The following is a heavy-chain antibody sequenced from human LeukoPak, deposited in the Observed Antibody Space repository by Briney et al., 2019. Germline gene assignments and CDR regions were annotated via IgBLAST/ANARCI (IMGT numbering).Heavy chain of an antibody. CDR2: MSSDGSIK. CDR3: ARDLVSGAPDYFDS. CDR1: GFTFISYD. D-gene: IGHD1-26*01. Sequence: GGSLRLSCAASGFTFISYDVHWVRQAPGKGLQWEAVMSSDGSIKIYTDSVKGRFTISRDNSKNTLYLEMNSLRVDDTAVYYCARDLVSGAPDYFDSWGQGTLVTVSS. V-gene: IGHV3-30-3*01. J-gene: IGHJ4*02.